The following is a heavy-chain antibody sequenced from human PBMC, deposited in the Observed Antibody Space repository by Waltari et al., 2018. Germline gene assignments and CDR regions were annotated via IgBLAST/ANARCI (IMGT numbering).Heavy chain of an antibody. CDR1: GGSISSNSYY. D-gene: IGHD3-3*01. CDR2: IYSSGNT. Sequence: QLRLQESGPGLVKPSETLSLTCTVSGGSISSNSYYWGWIRQPPGKGLEWIGSIYSSGNTYYNPSLKSRVTISVDTSKNQFSLKLSSVTAADTAVYYCARLVVPAFWSDYYYFDYWGQGTLVTVSS. V-gene: IGHV4-39*01. J-gene: IGHJ4*02. CDR3: ARLVVPAFWSDYYYFDY.